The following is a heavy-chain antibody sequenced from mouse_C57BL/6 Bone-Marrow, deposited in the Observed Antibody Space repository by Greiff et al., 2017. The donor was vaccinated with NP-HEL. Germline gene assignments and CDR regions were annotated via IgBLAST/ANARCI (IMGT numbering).Heavy chain of an antibody. J-gene: IGHJ3*01. CDR3: ARPYYDSPFAY. CDR1: GYTFTSYW. CDR2: IHPNSGST. Sequence: QVQLQQSGAELVKPGASVQLSCKASGYTFTSYWMHWVKQRPGQGLEWIGMIHPNSGSTNYNEKFKSKATLTVDKSSSTAYMQLSSLTSEDSAVYYCARPYYDSPFAYWGQGTLVTVSA. V-gene: IGHV1-64*01. D-gene: IGHD2-4*01.